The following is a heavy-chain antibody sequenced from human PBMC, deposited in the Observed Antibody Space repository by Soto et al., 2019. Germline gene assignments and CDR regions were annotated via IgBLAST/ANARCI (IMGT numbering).Heavy chain of an antibody. Sequence: EVQLVESGGGLVQPGGSLRLSCVGSGFSFSSYWMNWVRQAPGKGLEWVANIKQDGSERYYVDSVKGRFTISRDNAKISLYLQTNSLRAEDTGVFYRAKSASPYDYWGQGTLVTVSS. CDR1: GFSFSSYW. J-gene: IGHJ4*02. CDR3: AKSASPYDY. V-gene: IGHV3-7*01. CDR2: IKQDGSER.